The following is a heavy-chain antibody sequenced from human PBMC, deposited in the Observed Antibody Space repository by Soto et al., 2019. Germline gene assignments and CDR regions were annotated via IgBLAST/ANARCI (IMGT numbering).Heavy chain of an antibody. D-gene: IGHD1-7*01. V-gene: IGHV3-23*01. CDR2: ISGSGGSP. Sequence: PGGSLRLSCAASGFTFSSYAMSWVRQAPGKGLEGVSAISGSGGSPYYADSVKGRFTISRDNSKNTLYLQMNSLRAEDTAVYYCAATGTTVYNWFDPWGQGTLVTVSS. CDR1: GFTFSSYA. CDR3: AATGTTVYNWFDP. J-gene: IGHJ5*02.